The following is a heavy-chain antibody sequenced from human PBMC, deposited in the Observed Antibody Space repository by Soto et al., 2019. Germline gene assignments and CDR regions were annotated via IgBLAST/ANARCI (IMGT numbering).Heavy chain of an antibody. D-gene: IGHD2-2*01. CDR1: GYTFTNYG. CDR2: ISAYNGNT. CDR3: ARDTPSRFVTAAAATFDI. V-gene: IGHV1-18*04. Sequence: QVHLVQSGAEVKKPGASVKVSCKASGYTFTNYGVSWVRQAPGQGLEWLGWISAYNGNTKSAQKLQGRVTMTTDTSTSTAYMELRSLRSDDTAVYYCARDTPSRFVTAAAATFDIWGQGTMVTVSS. J-gene: IGHJ3*02.